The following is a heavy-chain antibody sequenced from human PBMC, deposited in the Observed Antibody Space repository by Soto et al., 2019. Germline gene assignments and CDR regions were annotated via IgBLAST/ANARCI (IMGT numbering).Heavy chain of an antibody. CDR3: VRDRGSTYGTFWNFDL. CDR1: GFSFNNFA. CDR2: ILHDGTKE. D-gene: IGHD1-26*01. Sequence: QVQLVESGGGVVEPGRSLRLSCVVSGFSFNNFAMHWVRQAPGKGLEWVAHILHDGTKEDYLESVKGRFSISRDNSKNTLYLQMNDLTTDDTSLYYCVRDRGSTYGTFWNFDLWGRGTLVTVSS. V-gene: IGHV3-30*04. J-gene: IGHJ2*01.